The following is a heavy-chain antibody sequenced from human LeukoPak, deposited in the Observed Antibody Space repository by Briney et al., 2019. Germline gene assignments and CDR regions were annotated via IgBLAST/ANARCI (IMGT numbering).Heavy chain of an antibody. J-gene: IGHJ4*02. V-gene: IGHV3-30*02. CDR2: IRYDGSNK. Sequence: GGSLRLSCAASGFTFSSYGMHWVRQAPGKGLEWVAFIRYDGSNKYYADSVKGRFTISRDNSKTTLYLQMNSLRAEDTAVYYCARDRAGFYSVDYWGQGTLVTVSS. CDR3: ARDRAGFYSVDY. CDR1: GFTFSSYG. D-gene: IGHD2-15*01.